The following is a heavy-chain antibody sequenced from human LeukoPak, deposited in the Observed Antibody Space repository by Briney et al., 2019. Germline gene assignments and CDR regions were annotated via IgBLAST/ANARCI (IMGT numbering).Heavy chain of an antibody. J-gene: IGHJ4*02. CDR2: IIPIFGTA. CDR1: GGTFSSYA. Sequence: SVKVSCEASGGTFSSYAISWVRQAPGQGLEWMGGIIPIFGTANYAQKFQGRVTITADESTSTAYMELSSLRSEDTAVYYCARGVVTMVRGVMYYFDYWGQGTLVTVSS. D-gene: IGHD3-10*01. CDR3: ARGVVTMVRGVMYYFDY. V-gene: IGHV1-69*13.